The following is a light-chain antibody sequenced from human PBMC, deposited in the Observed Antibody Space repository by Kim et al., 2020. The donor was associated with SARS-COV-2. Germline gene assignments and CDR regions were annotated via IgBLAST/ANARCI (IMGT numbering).Light chain of an antibody. Sequence: QSALTQPASVSGSPGQSITISCTGSSSDVGGSNHVSWYQQYPGKAPKLMIYEVSKGPSGVSNRFSGSKSGNTASLTISGLQAEDEADYYCSSYTSSGTWVFGGGTQLTVL. V-gene: IGLV2-14*01. CDR1: SSDVGGSNH. CDR3: SSYTSSGTWV. J-gene: IGLJ3*02. CDR2: EVS.